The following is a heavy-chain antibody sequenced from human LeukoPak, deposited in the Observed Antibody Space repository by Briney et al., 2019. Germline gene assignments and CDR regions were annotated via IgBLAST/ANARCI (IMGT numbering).Heavy chain of an antibody. CDR3: ARHQGGSYYYDAFDI. Sequence: KASEALSLTCNVSGGSISSYYWSWIRQPPGKGLEWIGYISYSGSTNYNPSLKSRVTISVDTSKNQFSLNLSSVTAADTAVYYRARHQGGSYYYDAFDIWGQGTMVTVSS. V-gene: IGHV4-59*08. J-gene: IGHJ3*02. CDR1: GGSISSYY. D-gene: IGHD1-26*01. CDR2: ISYSGST.